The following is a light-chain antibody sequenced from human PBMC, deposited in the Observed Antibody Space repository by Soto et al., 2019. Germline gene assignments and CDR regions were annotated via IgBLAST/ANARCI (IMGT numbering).Light chain of an antibody. CDR1: ESVSSN. J-gene: IGKJ1*01. V-gene: IGKV3-15*01. Sequence: EIVMTQSPATLSVSPGERATLSCRASESVSSNLAWYQQIPGQAPGLLIYGASTRATGIPDRFSGSGSGTEFTLTISSLQSEDFAVYYCQQYINWPPWTFGQGTKVEIK. CDR2: GAS. CDR3: QQYINWPPWT.